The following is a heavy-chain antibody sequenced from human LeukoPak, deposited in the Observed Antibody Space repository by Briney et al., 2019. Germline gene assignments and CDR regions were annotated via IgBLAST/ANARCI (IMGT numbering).Heavy chain of an antibody. CDR3: ANGGPTVNLTLRYFDWLFFY. CDR1: GYTFTGYY. V-gene: IGHV1-2*02. J-gene: IGHJ4*02. CDR2: INPNSGGT. Sequence: GASVKVSCKASGYTFTGYYMHWVRQAPGQGLEWMGWINPNSGGTNYAQKFQGRVTMTRDTSISTAYMELSRLRSDDTAVYYCANGGPTVNLTLRYFDWLFFYWGQGTLVTVSS. D-gene: IGHD3-9*01.